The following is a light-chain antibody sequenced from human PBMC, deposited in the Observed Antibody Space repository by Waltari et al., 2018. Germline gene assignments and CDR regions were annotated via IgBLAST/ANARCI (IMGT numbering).Light chain of an antibody. CDR3: SAYGGRDNPWV. Sequence: QSGLTQPPSASGSPGPSVTLPCPRSTSDLGPPNYFPWYQQHPAKAPKPIIYELSKRPSGGPDRFSGSKSDNTASLTVSRLQAEDEAEYHCSAYGGRDNPWVFGGGTKLTVL. CDR1: TSDLGPPNY. CDR2: ELS. J-gene: IGLJ3*02. V-gene: IGLV2-8*01.